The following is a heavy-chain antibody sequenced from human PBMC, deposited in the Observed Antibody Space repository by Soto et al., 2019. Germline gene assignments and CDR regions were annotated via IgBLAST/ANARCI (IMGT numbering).Heavy chain of an antibody. CDR2: ISAYNDNT. D-gene: IGHD4-17*01. CDR1: GYTFTTYG. J-gene: IGHJ2*01. V-gene: IGHV1-18*01. CDR3: ARDYGDYLYFDL. Sequence: ASVKVSCKASGYTFTTYGISWVRQSPGQGLEWMGWISAYNDNTYYAQKLQGRVTMTTDTSTSTAYMELRSLRSDDTAVYYCARDYGDYLYFDLWGRGTLVTVSA.